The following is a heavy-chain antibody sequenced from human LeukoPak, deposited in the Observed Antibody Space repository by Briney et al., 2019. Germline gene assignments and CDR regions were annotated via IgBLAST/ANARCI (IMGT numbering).Heavy chain of an antibody. J-gene: IGHJ4*02. CDR2: ISGSGGST. V-gene: IGHV3-23*01. CDR1: GFTFSSYA. D-gene: IGHD3-10*01. CDR3: ARDLKVYGSGSPLGY. Sequence: GGSLRLSCAASGFTFSSYAMSWVRQAPGKGLEWVSAISGSGGSTYYADSVKGRFTISRDNSKNTLYLQMNSLRAEDTAVYYCARDLKVYGSGSPLGYWGQGTLVTVSS.